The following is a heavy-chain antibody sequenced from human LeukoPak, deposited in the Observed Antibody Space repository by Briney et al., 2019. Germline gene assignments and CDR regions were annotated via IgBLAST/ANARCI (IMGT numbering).Heavy chain of an antibody. J-gene: IGHJ6*02. Sequence: GGSLRLSCAASGVTFKDYWMNWVRQAPGKGLEWVANINPDGSQKYYVDSVKGRFTISRDNAKNSLFLQMNSLRVEDTAVYYCAKVLLLWFGGGMDVWGQGTTVTVSS. D-gene: IGHD3-10*01. CDR1: GVTFKDYW. CDR3: AKVLLLWFGGGMDV. V-gene: IGHV3-7*03. CDR2: INPDGSQK.